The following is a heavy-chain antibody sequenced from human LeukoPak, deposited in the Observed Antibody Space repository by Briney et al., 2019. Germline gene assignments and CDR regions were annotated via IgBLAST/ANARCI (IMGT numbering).Heavy chain of an antibody. V-gene: IGHV3-48*04. Sequence: GGSLRLSCAASGFAFSSYGMTWVRQAPGKGLEWVSYISSSGSTIYYADSVKGRFTISRDNAKNSLYLQMNSLRAEDTAVYYCARGVLRYFDWSTFFLGNYMDVWGKGTTVTISS. CDR3: ARGVLRYFDWSTFFLGNYMDV. CDR2: ISSSGSTI. J-gene: IGHJ6*03. D-gene: IGHD3-9*01. CDR1: GFAFSSYG.